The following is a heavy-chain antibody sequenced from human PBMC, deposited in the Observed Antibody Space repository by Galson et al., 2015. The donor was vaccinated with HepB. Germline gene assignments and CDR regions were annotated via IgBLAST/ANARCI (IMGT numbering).Heavy chain of an antibody. CDR2: IIPIFGTA. CDR3: ARDLRGPYCSGGSCLGGNWFDP. V-gene: IGHV1-69*13. CDR1: GGTFSSYA. D-gene: IGHD2-15*01. Sequence: SVKVSCKASGGTFSSYAISWVRQAPGQGLEWMGGIIPIFGTANYAQKFQGRVTITADESTSTAYMELSSLRSEDTAVYYCARDLRGPYCSGGSCLGGNWFDPWGQGTLVTVSS. J-gene: IGHJ5*02.